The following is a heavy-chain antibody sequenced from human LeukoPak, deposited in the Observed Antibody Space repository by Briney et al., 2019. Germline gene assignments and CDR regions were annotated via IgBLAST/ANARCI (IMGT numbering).Heavy chain of an antibody. D-gene: IGHD4/OR15-4a*01. J-gene: IGHJ1*01. Sequence: GGSLRLSCAASGFTFSDYSMNWVRQAPGKGLEWVSSISRRSRHVYYAGSVKGRFTISRDDAKKSLYLQMNSLRAEDMAVYFCVRDFLGSGATTAYLHHWGQGTLVTVSS. V-gene: IGHV3-21*01. CDR1: GFTFSDYS. CDR2: ISRRSRHV. CDR3: VRDFLGSGATTAYLHH.